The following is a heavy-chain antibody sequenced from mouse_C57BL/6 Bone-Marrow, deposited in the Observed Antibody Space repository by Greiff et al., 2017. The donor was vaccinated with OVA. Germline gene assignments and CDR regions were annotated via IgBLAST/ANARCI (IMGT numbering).Heavy chain of an antibody. Sequence: EVNVVESGGDLVKPGGSLKLSCAASGFTFSSYGMSWVRQTPDKRLEWVATISSGGSYPYYPDRVQGRFTLSRDNAKNTLYLQMSSLKSEDTAMYYCARQGNWGQGTTLTVAS. CDR3: ARQGN. V-gene: IGHV5-6*01. CDR1: GFTFSSYG. J-gene: IGHJ2*01. CDR2: ISSGGSYP.